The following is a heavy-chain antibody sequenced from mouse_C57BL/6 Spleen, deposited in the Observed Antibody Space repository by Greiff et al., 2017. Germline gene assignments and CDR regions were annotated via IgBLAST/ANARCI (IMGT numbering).Heavy chain of an antibody. CDR3: APGSSGYAWFAY. V-gene: IGHV1-42*01. D-gene: IGHD3-2*02. CDR2: INPSTGGT. Sequence: EVQLQQSGPELVKPGASVKISCKASGYSFTGYYMNWVKQSPEKSLEWIGEINPSTGGTTYNQKFKAKATLTVDKSSSTAYMQLKSLTSEDSAVYYCAPGSSGYAWFAYWGQGTLVTVSA. J-gene: IGHJ3*01. CDR1: GYSFTGYY.